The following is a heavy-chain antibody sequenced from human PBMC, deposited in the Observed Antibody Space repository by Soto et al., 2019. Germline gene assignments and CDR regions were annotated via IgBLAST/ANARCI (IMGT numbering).Heavy chain of an antibody. CDR2: IYPGDPDT. Sequence: GESLKISCQGSGYSFANYWIGWVRQKPGKGLEWMGIIYPGDPDTRYSPSFQGHVTISADKSLNTAYLQWSSLRASDTAIYYCASAPSHGWFQHLDYWGQGTLVTVSS. D-gene: IGHD6-19*01. CDR3: ASAPSHGWFQHLDY. V-gene: IGHV5-51*01. J-gene: IGHJ4*02. CDR1: GYSFANYW.